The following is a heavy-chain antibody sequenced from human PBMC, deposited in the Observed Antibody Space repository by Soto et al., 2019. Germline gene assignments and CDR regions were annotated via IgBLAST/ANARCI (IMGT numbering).Heavy chain of an antibody. J-gene: IGHJ6*02. Sequence: GGSLRLSCAASGFTFSNAWMSWVRQAPGKGLEWVGRIKSKTDGGTTDYAAPVKGRFTISRDDSKNTLYLQMNSLKTEDTAVYYCTIAYDSSGLLLGDYYYYGMDVWGQGTTVTVSS. V-gene: IGHV3-15*01. CDR3: TIAYDSSGLLLGDYYYYGMDV. CDR1: GFTFSNAW. D-gene: IGHD3-22*01. CDR2: IKSKTDGGTT.